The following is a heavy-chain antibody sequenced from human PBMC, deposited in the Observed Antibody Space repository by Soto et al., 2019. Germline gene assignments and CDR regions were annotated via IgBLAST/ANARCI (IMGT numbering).Heavy chain of an antibody. V-gene: IGHV3-23*01. Sequence: PGGSLRLSCAASGFFLSTYAMNWVRQAPGKGLEWVSAISSSGDSAYYAESVRGRFTISRDNSRNTLYLQMRSLRPEDTAVYYCAHPRGYGVFDAVDIWGQGTMVTVSS. CDR1: GFFLSTYA. CDR3: AHPRGYGVFDAVDI. D-gene: IGHD4-17*01. CDR2: ISSSGDSA. J-gene: IGHJ3*02.